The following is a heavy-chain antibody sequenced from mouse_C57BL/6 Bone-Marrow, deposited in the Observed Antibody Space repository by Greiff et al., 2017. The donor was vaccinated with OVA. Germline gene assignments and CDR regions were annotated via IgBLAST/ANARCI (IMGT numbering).Heavy chain of an antibody. J-gene: IGHJ3*01. V-gene: IGHV1-64*01. CDR3: ARARDYRTGFAY. CDR1: GYTFTSYW. D-gene: IGHD2-4*01. CDR2: IHPNSGST. Sequence: QVQLQQPGAELVKPGASVKLSCKASGYTFTSYWMHWVKQRPGQGLEWIGMIHPNSGSTNYNEKFKSKATLTVDKSSSTAYMQLSSLTSEDSAVDYCARARDYRTGFAYWGQGTLVTVSA.